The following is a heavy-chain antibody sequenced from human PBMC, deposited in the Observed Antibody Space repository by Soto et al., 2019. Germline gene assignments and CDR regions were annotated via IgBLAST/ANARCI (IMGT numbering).Heavy chain of an antibody. J-gene: IGHJ6*02. CDR3: ARAITMVRGVINYYYYYGMDV. Sequence: SGPTLVNPTQTLTLTCTFSGFSLSTSGMCVSWIRQPPGKALEWLALIDWDDDKYYSTSLKTRLTISKDTSKNQVVLTMTNMDPVDTATYYCARAITMVRGVINYYYYYGMDVWGQGTTVTVSS. CDR1: GFSLSTSGMC. V-gene: IGHV2-70*01. D-gene: IGHD3-10*01. CDR2: IDWDDDK.